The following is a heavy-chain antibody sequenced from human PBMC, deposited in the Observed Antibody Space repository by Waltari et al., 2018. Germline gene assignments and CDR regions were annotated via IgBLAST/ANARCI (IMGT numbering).Heavy chain of an antibody. CDR3: ARDPWRYCGGDCYAPPDY. CDR1: GCTFTSYG. CDR2: ISADNGNT. D-gene: IGHD2-21*01. V-gene: IGHV1-18*01. J-gene: IGHJ4*02. Sequence: QVQLVQYGAEVKKPGASVKFSCTASGCTFTSYGINLVGQAPGQGLEWMGWISADNGNTNYAQKLQGRVTMTTDTSTSTAYMELRSLRSDDTAVYYCARDPWRYCGGDCYAPPDYWGQGTLVTVSS.